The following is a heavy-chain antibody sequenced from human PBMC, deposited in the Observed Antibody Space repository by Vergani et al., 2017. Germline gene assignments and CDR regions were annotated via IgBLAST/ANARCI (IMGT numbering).Heavy chain of an antibody. CDR2: IRSDESRR. V-gene: IGHV3-30*02. Sequence: QVQLVESGGGVVQPGGSLRLSCAASGFTFSSYGMHWVRQAPGKGLEWVAFIRSDESRRYYGDSMECPFTISRDNSKNTLYLQMKSLRPEDTAVYYCAKGQVPAATPYYYYYMDVWGKGTTVTVSS. CDR1: GFTFSSYG. CDR3: AKGQVPAATPYYYYYMDV. J-gene: IGHJ6*03. D-gene: IGHD2-2*01.